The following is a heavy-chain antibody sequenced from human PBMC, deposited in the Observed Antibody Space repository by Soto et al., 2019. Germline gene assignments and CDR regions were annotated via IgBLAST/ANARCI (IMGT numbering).Heavy chain of an antibody. CDR1: GFTFTTYG. J-gene: IGHJ4*02. CDR2: ISLQNGDT. Sequence: LVQSGAEVKKPGASVKVSCKASGFTFTTYGISWMRQAPGQGPEWMGGISLQNGDTKFAQKFQGRVTMTTDSATNTAHMELRNLRSDDTAVYYCARDERYCTGGSCYSEFYFHFWGQGTLVTVSS. CDR3: ARDERYCTGGSCYSEFYFHF. D-gene: IGHD2-15*01. V-gene: IGHV1-18*04.